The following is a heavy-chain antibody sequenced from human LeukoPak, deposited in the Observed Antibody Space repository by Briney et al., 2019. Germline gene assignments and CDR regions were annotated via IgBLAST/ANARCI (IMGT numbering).Heavy chain of an antibody. CDR1: AFTFSDYG. CDR2: IWYDGSYK. CDR3: AKVAPEKWELLNY. D-gene: IGHD1-26*01. Sequence: GGSLRLSCAASAFTFSDYGMHWVRQAPGKGLEWVAFIWYDGSYKYYADSVKGRFTISRDNSKNTLYLQMNSLSTEDTAVYYCAKVAPEKWELLNYWGQGTLVTVSS. V-gene: IGHV3-30*02. J-gene: IGHJ4*02.